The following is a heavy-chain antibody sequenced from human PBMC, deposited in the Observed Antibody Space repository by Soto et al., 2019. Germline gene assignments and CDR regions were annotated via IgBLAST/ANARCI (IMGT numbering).Heavy chain of an antibody. Sequence: EVQLLESGGGLVQPGGSLRLSCAASGFTFSSYAMRWVRQAPVKGLEWVSAISGSGGSTYYADSVKGRFTISRDNSKNTLYVQMNSLGAEDTAVYYCARRGSGSYYDCWGQGTLVTVSS. CDR1: GFTFSSYA. V-gene: IGHV3-23*01. CDR3: ARRGSGSYYDC. D-gene: IGHD1-26*01. CDR2: ISGSGGST. J-gene: IGHJ4*02.